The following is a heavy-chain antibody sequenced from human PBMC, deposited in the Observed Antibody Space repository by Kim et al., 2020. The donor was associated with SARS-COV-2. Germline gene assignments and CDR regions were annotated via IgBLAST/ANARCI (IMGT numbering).Heavy chain of an antibody. D-gene: IGHD2-2*01. Sequence: GGSLRLSCAASGFTFSSYAMSWVRQAPGKGLEWVSAISGSGGSTYYADSVKGRFTISRDNSKNTLYLQMNSLRAEDTAVYYCAKSDRQLPRSYGVYWGQGTLVTVSS. CDR3: AKSDRQLPRSYGVY. CDR2: ISGSGGST. V-gene: IGHV3-23*01. J-gene: IGHJ4*02. CDR1: GFTFSSYA.